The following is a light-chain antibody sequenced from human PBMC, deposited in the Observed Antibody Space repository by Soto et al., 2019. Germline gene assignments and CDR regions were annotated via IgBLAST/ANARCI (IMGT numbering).Light chain of an antibody. CDR3: QQLQRTPFT. J-gene: IGKJ3*01. Sequence: QLTQSPSSLSASVGDRVTITCRASQAISRYLAWYQQRAGKAPKLLIYGASTLQSGVPSRFSGSGSGTEFTLTISSLQPEDFATYHCQQLQRTPFTFGPGTTVDV. V-gene: IGKV1-9*01. CDR1: QAISRY. CDR2: GAS.